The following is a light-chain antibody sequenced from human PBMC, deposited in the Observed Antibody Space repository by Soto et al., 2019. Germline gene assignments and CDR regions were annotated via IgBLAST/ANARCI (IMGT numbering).Light chain of an antibody. J-gene: IGKJ1*01. Sequence: EIVLTQSPGTLSLSPGERATLSCRASQSVSSKLAWYQQKPGQAPRLLIYGASTRANGIPARFSGSGSGTEFTLIISSLQSEDSAVYYCQQYNSWLWTFGQGTKVDI. CDR2: GAS. CDR1: QSVSSK. V-gene: IGKV3-15*01. CDR3: QQYNSWLWT.